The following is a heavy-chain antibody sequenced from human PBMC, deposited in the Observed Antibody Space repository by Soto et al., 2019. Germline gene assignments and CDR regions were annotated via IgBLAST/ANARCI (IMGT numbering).Heavy chain of an antibody. Sequence: QNPGQVLLWVSRINWNGGSTGYADSVKGRFTIFRDNAKNSLYLQMNSLRAEDTALYYCAREDPVAPSPVFDYWGQGTLVTVSS. D-gene: IGHD6-19*01. V-gene: IGHV3-20*03. CDR2: INWNGGST. J-gene: IGHJ4*02. CDR3: AREDPVAPSPVFDY.